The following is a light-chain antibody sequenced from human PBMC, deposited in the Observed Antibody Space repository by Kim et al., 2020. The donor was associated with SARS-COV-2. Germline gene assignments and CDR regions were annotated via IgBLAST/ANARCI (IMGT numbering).Light chain of an antibody. CDR3: LLWLGSGPWV. CDR1: FGSVSTNYH. V-gene: IGLV8-61*01. CDR2: DTY. J-gene: IGLJ3*02. Sequence: QTVVTQEPSFSVSPGGTVTLTCGLSFGSVSTNYHPSWYQQTPGQTPRTLIYDTYTRSSGVPDRFSGSILGNKAALTITGAQADDESDYYCLLWLGSGPWVFGGGTQLTVL.